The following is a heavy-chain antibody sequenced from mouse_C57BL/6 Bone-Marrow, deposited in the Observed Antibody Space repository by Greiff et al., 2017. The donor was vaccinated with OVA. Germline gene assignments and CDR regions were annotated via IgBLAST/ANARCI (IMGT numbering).Heavy chain of an antibody. D-gene: IGHD4-1*01. J-gene: IGHJ2*01. CDR3: ARLLGRNY. Sequence: VQVQQPGAELVMPGASVKLSCKASGYTFTSYWMHWVKQRPGQGLEWIGEIDPSDSYTNYNQKFKGKSTLTVDKSSSTAYMQLSSLTSEDSAVYYCARLLGRNYWGQGTTLTVSS. CDR1: GYTFTSYW. V-gene: IGHV1-69*01. CDR2: IDPSDSYT.